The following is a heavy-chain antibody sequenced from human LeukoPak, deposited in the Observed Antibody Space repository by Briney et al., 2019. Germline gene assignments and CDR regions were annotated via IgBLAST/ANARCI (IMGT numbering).Heavy chain of an antibody. D-gene: IGHD5-18*01. CDR3: ARDGYSWDY. CDR1: GFTFRNYA. Sequence: GGSLRLSCTPSGFTFRNYAMHWVRQAPDKGLEWVAVISYDGSDKYYADSVKGRFTISRDNAKNTLYLQMNSLRAEDTAVYYCARDGYSWDYWGQGTLVTVSS. CDR2: ISYDGSDK. J-gene: IGHJ4*02. V-gene: IGHV3-30*04.